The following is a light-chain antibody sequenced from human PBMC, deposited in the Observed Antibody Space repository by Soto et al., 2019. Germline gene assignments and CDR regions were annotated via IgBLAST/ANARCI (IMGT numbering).Light chain of an antibody. J-gene: IGLJ2*01. Sequence: QSVLTQPPSVSGAPGRRVTISGTGSSSNIGAVFDVHWYQQVPGTAPKLLIYENTKRPSGVPDRFPGSKSGTSASLAITGLQAEDEADYYCQSYDSGLSGWLFGGGTKLTVL. CDR3: QSYDSGLSGWL. CDR2: ENT. CDR1: SSNIGAVFD. V-gene: IGLV1-40*01.